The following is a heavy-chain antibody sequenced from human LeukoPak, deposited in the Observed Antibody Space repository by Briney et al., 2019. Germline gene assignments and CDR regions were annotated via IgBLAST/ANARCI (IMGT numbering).Heavy chain of an antibody. J-gene: IGHJ4*02. CDR2: IRRDASAQ. Sequence: PGGSLRLSCAASGFTFSTYYMTWVRQAPGKGLAWVANIRRDASAQFYADSVKGRFTVSRDNAKNSLYLQMNSLRVEDTAIYYCARWAKDSSGWYIDFWGQGTLVTVSS. CDR3: ARWAKDSSGWYIDF. CDR1: GFTFSTYY. V-gene: IGHV3-7*05. D-gene: IGHD6-19*01.